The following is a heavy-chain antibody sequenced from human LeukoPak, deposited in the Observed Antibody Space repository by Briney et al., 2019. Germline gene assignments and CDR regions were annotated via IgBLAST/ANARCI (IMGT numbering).Heavy chain of an antibody. J-gene: IGHJ4*02. CDR1: GFTFSSYA. D-gene: IGHD3-10*01. Sequence: TGGSLRLSCAASGFTFSSYAMSWVPQAPGKGQEWVSAICGSGGRTYSAASVKGRFTISRDNSKNTLYLQMNSLRAEDTAVYYCAKVSDGEGYWGQGTLVTVSS. V-gene: IGHV3-23*01. CDR3: AKVSDGEGY. CDR2: ICGSGGRT.